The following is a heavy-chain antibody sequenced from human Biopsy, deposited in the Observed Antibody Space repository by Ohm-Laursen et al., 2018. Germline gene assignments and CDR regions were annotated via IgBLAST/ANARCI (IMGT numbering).Heavy chain of an antibody. CDR2: IDPNSDDT. J-gene: IGHJ3*01. D-gene: IGHD4/OR15-4a*01. Sequence: GASVKVSCKTSGYNFISYSINWVRQAPGQRLEWVGRIDPNSDDTKYAQKFQGRIAMTTDTSITTAYLEVSSLTSDDAAVYFCARASAYGVFDVWGQGTIVTVSS. V-gene: IGHV1-2*06. CDR3: ARASAYGVFDV. CDR1: GYNFISYS.